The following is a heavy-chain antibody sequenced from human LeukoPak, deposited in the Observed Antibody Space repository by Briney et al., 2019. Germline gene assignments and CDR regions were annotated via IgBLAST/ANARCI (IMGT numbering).Heavy chain of an antibody. V-gene: IGHV1-18*01. Sequence: ASMKVSCKASGYTFTNYGLTWVRQAPGQGLEWMGWINASNGNTNYAQNFKGRVTMTTDTSTGTAYMELRSLRSGDTGVYFCARESGSGQLDYWGQGTLVTVSS. CDR1: GYTFTNYG. J-gene: IGHJ4*02. CDR2: INASNGNT. CDR3: ARESGSGQLDY. D-gene: IGHD6-19*01.